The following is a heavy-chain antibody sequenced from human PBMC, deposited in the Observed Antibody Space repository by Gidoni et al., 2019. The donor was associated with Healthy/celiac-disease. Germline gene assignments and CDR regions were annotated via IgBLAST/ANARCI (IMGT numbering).Heavy chain of an antibody. CDR3: ATLLYDSSGYYLYYFDY. V-gene: IGHV1-69*04. Sequence: QVQLVQSGAEVKKPGSSVKVSCKASGGTFSSYAISWVRHAPGQGLEWMGRIIPILGIANYAQKFQGRITITADKSTSTAYMELSSLRSEDTAVYYCATLLYDSSGYYLYYFDYWGQGTLVTVSS. CDR1: GGTFSSYA. CDR2: IIPILGIA. J-gene: IGHJ4*02. D-gene: IGHD3-22*01.